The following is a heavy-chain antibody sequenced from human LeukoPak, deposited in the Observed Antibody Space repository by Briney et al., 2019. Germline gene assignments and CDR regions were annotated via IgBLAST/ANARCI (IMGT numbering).Heavy chain of an antibody. Sequence: TSETLSLTCAVYGGSFSGYYWSWTRQPPGKGLEWIGEINHSGSTNYNPSLKSRVTISVDTSKNQFSLKLSSVTAADTAVYYCARARSVAGTDYWGQGTLVTVSS. J-gene: IGHJ4*02. CDR1: GGSFSGYY. CDR3: ARARSVAGTDY. CDR2: INHSGST. D-gene: IGHD6-19*01. V-gene: IGHV4-34*01.